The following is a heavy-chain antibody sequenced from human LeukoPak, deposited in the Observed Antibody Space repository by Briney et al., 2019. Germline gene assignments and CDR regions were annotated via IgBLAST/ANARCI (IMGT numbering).Heavy chain of an antibody. CDR1: GGSISSYY. Sequence: SETLSLTCTVSGGSISSYYWSWIRQPPGKGLEWIGYIYYSGSTNYNPSLKSRVTISVDTSKNQFSLKLSSVTAADTAVYYRARGLGYCSSTSCYYYYGMDVWGQGTTVTVSS. V-gene: IGHV4-59*01. D-gene: IGHD2-2*01. CDR3: ARGLGYCSSTSCYYYYGMDV. CDR2: IYYSGST. J-gene: IGHJ6*02.